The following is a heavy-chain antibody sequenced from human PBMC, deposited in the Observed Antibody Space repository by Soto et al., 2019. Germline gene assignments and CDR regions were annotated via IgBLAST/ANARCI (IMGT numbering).Heavy chain of an antibody. Sequence: XESLQISCKGVDYTFSASWIGGVRQMTGKGLEWMGVINPRDSDVKYSPPFEGQVTISADKSISTAYLQWSSLKASDTAMYYCARRRAGQLAGGFDYWGQGSLVTVSS. CDR2: INPRDSDV. CDR3: ARRRAGQLAGGFDY. J-gene: IGHJ4*02. D-gene: IGHD6-6*01. V-gene: IGHV5-51*01. CDR1: DYTFSASW.